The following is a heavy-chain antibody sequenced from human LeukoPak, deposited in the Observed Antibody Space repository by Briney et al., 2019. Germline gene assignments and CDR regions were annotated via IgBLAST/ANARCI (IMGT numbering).Heavy chain of an antibody. CDR1: GFTFSDYY. D-gene: IGHD3-10*01. V-gene: IGHV3-11*06. Sequence: GGSLRLSCAASGFTFSDYYMSWIRQAPGKGLEWVSYISSSSSYTNYADSVKGRFTISRDSAKNSLYLQMNSLRAEDTAVYYCARDLRSNYYGSGPLDYWGQGTLVTVSS. CDR3: ARDLRSNYYGSGPLDY. J-gene: IGHJ4*02. CDR2: ISSSSSYT.